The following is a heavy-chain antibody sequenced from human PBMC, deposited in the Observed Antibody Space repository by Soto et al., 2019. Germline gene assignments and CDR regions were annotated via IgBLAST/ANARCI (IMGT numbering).Heavy chain of an antibody. Sequence: EVQLVESGGGLVKPGGSLRLSCAASGFTFSSYSMNWVRQAPGKGLEWVSSISSSSSYIYYADSVKGRCTISRDNAKNSLYLQMNSLRAEDTAVYYCARYPGAGKSSSWYYGMDVWGQGTTVTVSS. CDR2: ISSSSSYI. CDR1: GFTFSSYS. D-gene: IGHD6-13*01. J-gene: IGHJ6*02. V-gene: IGHV3-21*01. CDR3: ARYPGAGKSSSWYYGMDV.